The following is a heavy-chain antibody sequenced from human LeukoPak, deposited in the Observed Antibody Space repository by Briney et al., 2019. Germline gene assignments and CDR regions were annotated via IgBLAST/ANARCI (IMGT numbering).Heavy chain of an antibody. CDR3: ARDEDGDQGFDY. J-gene: IGHJ4*02. V-gene: IGHV3-48*03. CDR2: ISSRGDVI. Sequence: PGGSLRLSCGASGFRFSSYGMTWVRQAPGKGLEWVSHISSRGDVISYEDSVKGRFIISRDDAESSLYLQMNSLRVEDTAVYYCARDEDGDQGFDYWGQGTLVTVTS. CDR1: GFRFSSYG. D-gene: IGHD7-27*01.